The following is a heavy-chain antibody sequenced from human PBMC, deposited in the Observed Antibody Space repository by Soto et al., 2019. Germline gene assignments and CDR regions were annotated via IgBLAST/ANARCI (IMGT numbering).Heavy chain of an antibody. D-gene: IGHD3-10*01. CDR3: TKDAGSPLPVDN. CDR1: GFTSSDYA. V-gene: IGHV3-23*01. Sequence: EVQLLESGGALVQPGGSLRLSCVASGFTSSDYATNWVRQAPGKGLEWVSGIGVRNFITSYADSVKGRFTISRDNSKNTVYLEMNSLRAEDTAVYYCTKDAGSPLPVDNRGQGTLVTVSS. CDR2: IGVRNFIT. J-gene: IGHJ4*02.